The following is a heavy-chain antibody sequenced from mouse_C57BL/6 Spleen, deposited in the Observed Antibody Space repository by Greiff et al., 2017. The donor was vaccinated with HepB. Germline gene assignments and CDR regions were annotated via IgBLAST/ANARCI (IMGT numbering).Heavy chain of an antibody. V-gene: IGHV1-15*01. D-gene: IGHD1-1*01. CDR1: GYTFTAYE. CDR2: IDPETGGT. J-gene: IGHJ1*03. Sequence: QVQLQQSGAELVRPGASVTLSCKASGYTFTAYEMHWVKQTPVHGLEWIGAIDPETGGTAYNQKFKGKAILTADKSSSTAYMELRSLTSEDSAVYYCTRWRHGSRGYFDVWGTGTTVTVSS. CDR3: TRWRHGSRGYFDV.